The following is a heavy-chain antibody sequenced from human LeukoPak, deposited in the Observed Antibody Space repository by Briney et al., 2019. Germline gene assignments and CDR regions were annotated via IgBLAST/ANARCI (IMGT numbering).Heavy chain of an antibody. D-gene: IGHD6-13*01. CDR3: ARGMQQLVLGQYYYYMDV. V-gene: IGHV1-2*02. CDR1: GYTFTGYY. J-gene: IGHJ6*03. CDR2: INPNSGGT. Sequence: ASVKVSCKASGYTFTGYYMHWVRQAPGQGLEWMGWINPNSGGTNYAQKFQGRVTMTRDTSISTAYMELSRLRSDDTAVYYCARGMQQLVLGQYYYYMDVWGKGTTVTVSS.